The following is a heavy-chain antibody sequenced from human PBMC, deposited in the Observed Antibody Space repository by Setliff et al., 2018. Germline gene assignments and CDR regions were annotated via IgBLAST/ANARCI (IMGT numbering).Heavy chain of an antibody. CDR3: ARKIAAAGTAWFDP. Sequence: AGGSLRLSCEDSGFTFRSYWISWIRQAPGKGLEWVANIKQDGSEKYYVDSVKGRFTISRDNAKNSLYLQMNSLRAEDTAVYYRARKIAAAGTAWFDPWGQGTLVTV. J-gene: IGHJ5*02. V-gene: IGHV3-7*01. CDR1: GFTFRSYW. D-gene: IGHD6-13*01. CDR2: IKQDGSEK.